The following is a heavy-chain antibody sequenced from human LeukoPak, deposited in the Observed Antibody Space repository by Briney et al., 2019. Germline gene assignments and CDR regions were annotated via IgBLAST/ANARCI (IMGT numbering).Heavy chain of an antibody. J-gene: IGHJ4*02. CDR3: ARARFHAWTLSN. CDR1: GGPISSGSYY. CDR2: IYTSGST. Sequence: SETLSLTCTVSGGPISSGSYYWSWIRQPAGKGLEWIGRIYTSGSTNYNPSLKSRVTISVDTSKNQFSLKLSSVTAADTAVYYCARARFHAWTLSNWGQGTLVTVSS. V-gene: IGHV4-61*02. D-gene: IGHD2/OR15-2a*01.